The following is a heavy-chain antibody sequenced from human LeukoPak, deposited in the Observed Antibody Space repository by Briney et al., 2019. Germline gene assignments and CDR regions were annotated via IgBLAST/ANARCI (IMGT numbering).Heavy chain of an antibody. Sequence: GASVKASCKASGYTFTSCDVNWVRQATGQGLEWMGWMNPNTGDTGYAQKFQGRVTMTRSTSISTAYMELSSLRSEDTAVYYCARGRWFSDSSGYSGNAFDIWGQGTLVTVSS. J-gene: IGHJ3*02. V-gene: IGHV1-8*01. CDR1: GYTFTSCD. D-gene: IGHD3-22*01. CDR3: ARGRWFSDSSGYSGNAFDI. CDR2: MNPNTGDT.